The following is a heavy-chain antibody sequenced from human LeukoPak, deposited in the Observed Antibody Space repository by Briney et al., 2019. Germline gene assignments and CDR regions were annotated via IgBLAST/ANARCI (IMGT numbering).Heavy chain of an antibody. CDR1: GFTFSSYS. D-gene: IGHD4-17*01. CDR2: ISSSSTI. CDR3: ARDRGTTVTIGAFDI. Sequence: GGSLRLSCAASGFTFSSYSMNWVRQAPGKGLEWVSYISSSSTIYYADSVKGRFTISRDNAKNSLYLQMNSLRAEDTAVYYCARDRGTTVTIGAFDIWGQGTMVTVSS. J-gene: IGHJ3*02. V-gene: IGHV3-48*01.